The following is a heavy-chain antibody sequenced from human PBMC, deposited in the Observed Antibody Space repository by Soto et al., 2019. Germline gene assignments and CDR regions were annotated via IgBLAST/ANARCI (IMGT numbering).Heavy chain of an antibody. CDR1: GGSFSGYY. Sequence: PSETLSLTCAVYGGSFSGYYWSWIRQPPGKGLEWIGEINHSGSTNYNPSLKSRVTISVDTSKNQFSLKLSSVTAADTAVYYCARAWGTGYSRNYYYGMDVWGQGTTVTVSS. J-gene: IGHJ6*02. CDR2: INHSGST. CDR3: ARAWGTGYSRNYYYGMDV. D-gene: IGHD3-9*01. V-gene: IGHV4-34*01.